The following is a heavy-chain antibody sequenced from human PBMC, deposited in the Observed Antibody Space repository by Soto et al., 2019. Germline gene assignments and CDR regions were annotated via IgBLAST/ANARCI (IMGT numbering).Heavy chain of an antibody. CDR3: ASGWFGEFVYYFDY. V-gene: IGHV1-18*01. CDR2: IFAHNGNT. Sequence: ASVKVSCKASGYTFTSYGISWVRQAPGQGLEWMGWIFAHNGNTNYAQKLQGRVTMTTDTSTSTAYMELRSLGSDDTAVYYCASGWFGEFVYYFDYWGQGTLVTVS. J-gene: IGHJ4*02. D-gene: IGHD3-10*01. CDR1: GYTFTSYG.